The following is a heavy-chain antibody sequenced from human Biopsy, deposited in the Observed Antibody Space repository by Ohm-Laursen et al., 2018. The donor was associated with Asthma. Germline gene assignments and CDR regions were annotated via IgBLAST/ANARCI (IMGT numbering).Heavy chain of an antibody. Sequence: SLRLSCAASGFAFRSYAMNWVRQAPGKGLEWVAVISYDGSIKHYADSVKGRFTISRDNSKNTVYLDISSLRIEDTAVFYCGIVVAANPFQGDCWGQGTLVTVSS. D-gene: IGHD2-15*01. V-gene: IGHV3-30*03. CDR1: GFAFRSYA. CDR3: GIVVAANPFQGDC. J-gene: IGHJ4*02. CDR2: ISYDGSIK.